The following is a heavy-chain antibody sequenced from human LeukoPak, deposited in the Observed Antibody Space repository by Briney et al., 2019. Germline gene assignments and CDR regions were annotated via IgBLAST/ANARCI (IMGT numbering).Heavy chain of an antibody. CDR2: ISHDGNDK. Sequence: GRSLRLSCLASGFTFRRSGLHWVRQAPGKGLEWVTVISHDGNDKYSADFVEGRFTISRDTSNNTLYLQISSLTTEDTAVYYCAKAQGTLVNFYAYGMDVWGHGTTVTVSS. CDR3: AKAQGTLVNFYAYGMDV. CDR1: GFTFRRSG. D-gene: IGHD3-22*01. V-gene: IGHV3-30*18. J-gene: IGHJ6*02.